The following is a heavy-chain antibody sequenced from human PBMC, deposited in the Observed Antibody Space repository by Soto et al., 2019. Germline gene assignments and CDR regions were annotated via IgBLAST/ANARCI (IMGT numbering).Heavy chain of an antibody. CDR2: IYYSGST. CDR1: GGSISSSSYY. V-gene: IGHV4-39*01. J-gene: IGHJ4*02. CDR3: ARLRYDYGGEFDY. Sequence: SETLSLTCTVSGGSISSSSYYWGWIRQPPGKGLEWIGSIYYSGSTYYNPSLKSRVTISVDTSKNQFSLKLSSVTAADTAVYYCARLRYDYGGEFDYWGQGTLVTVSS. D-gene: IGHD4-17*01.